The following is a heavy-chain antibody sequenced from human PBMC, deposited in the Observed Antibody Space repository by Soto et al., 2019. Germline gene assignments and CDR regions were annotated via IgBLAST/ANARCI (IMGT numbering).Heavy chain of an antibody. J-gene: IGHJ3*02. CDR2: MNPNSGNT. CDR3: VMSITVAGRNAFDM. CDR1: GDTFTSYD. V-gene: IGHV1-8*01. Sequence: ASVKVSCKASGDTFTSYDINWVRQATGQGLKWMGWMNPNSGNTGYAQKFQGRVTMNRNTSITTAYMELSGLRSEDTAVYFFVMSITVAGRNAFDMRGLRTMGTVSS. D-gene: IGHD6-19*01.